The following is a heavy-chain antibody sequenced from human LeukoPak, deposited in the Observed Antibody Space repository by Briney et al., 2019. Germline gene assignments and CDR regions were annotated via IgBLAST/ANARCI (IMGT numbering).Heavy chain of an antibody. CDR3: AKDHWATANYYYYGTDV. V-gene: IGHV3-30*18. J-gene: IGHJ6*02. CDR2: ISYDGSNK. CDR1: GFTFSSYG. Sequence: PGGSLRLSCAASGFTFSSYGMHWVRQAPGKGLEWVAVISYDGSNKYYADSVKGRFTISRDNSKNTLYLQMNSLRAEDTAVYYCAKDHWATANYYYYGTDVWGQGTTVTVSS. D-gene: IGHD5-24*01.